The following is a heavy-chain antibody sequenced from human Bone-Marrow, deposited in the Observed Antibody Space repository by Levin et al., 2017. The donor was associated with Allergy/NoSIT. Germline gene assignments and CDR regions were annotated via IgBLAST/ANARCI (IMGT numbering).Heavy chain of an antibody. D-gene: IGHD3-9*01. V-gene: IGHV4-61*01. Sequence: HSQTLSLTCTVSGGSVSSDTYYWSWIRQPPGKGLEWIGYISSSGSTYYNPSLMSRVTISVHTSKNQFSLKLSSVTAADTAVYYCARDDYSDFTGWVWGQGSLVTVSS. CDR2: ISSSGST. CDR1: GGSVSSDTYY. J-gene: IGHJ4*02. CDR3: ARDDYSDFTGWV.